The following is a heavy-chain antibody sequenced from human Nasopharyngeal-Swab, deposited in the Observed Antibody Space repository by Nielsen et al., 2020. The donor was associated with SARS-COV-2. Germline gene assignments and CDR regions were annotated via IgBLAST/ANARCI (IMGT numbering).Heavy chain of an antibody. CDR2: ISSSSSYI. Sequence: GESLKISCAASGFTFSSYSMNWVRQAPGKGLEWVSSISSSSSYIYYADSVKGRFTISRDNAKNSLYLQMNSLRAEDTAVYYCARGGNWQFDSWGQGILVTVSS. D-gene: IGHD1-1*01. V-gene: IGHV3-21*01. J-gene: IGHJ4*02. CDR3: ARGGNWQFDS. CDR1: GFTFSSYS.